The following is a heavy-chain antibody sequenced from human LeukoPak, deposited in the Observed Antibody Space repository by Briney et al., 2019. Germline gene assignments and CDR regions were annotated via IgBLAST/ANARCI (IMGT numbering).Heavy chain of an antibody. Sequence: ASVKVSCKASGYTFTGYYMHWVRQAPGQGLEWMGWINPNSGGTNYAQKFQGRVTMTRDTSISTAYMELSRLRSDDTAVYYCARGYSGYDYYFDYWGQGTPVTVSS. CDR1: GYTFTGYY. D-gene: IGHD5-12*01. CDR2: INPNSGGT. J-gene: IGHJ4*02. V-gene: IGHV1-2*02. CDR3: ARGYSGYDYYFDY.